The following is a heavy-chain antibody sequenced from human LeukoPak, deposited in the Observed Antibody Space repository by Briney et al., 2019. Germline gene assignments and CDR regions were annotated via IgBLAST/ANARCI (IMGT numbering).Heavy chain of an antibody. CDR1: GFTFSSYG. V-gene: IGHV3-30*18. Sequence: GGSLRLSCAASGFTFSSYGMHWVRQAPGKGLEWVAVISYDGSNKYYADSVQGRFTISRDNSKNTLYLQMNSLRAEDTAVYYCAKEVVDVVPAATLDYGGQGTLVTVS. D-gene: IGHD2-2*01. J-gene: IGHJ4*02. CDR2: ISYDGSNK. CDR3: AKEVVDVVPAATLDY.